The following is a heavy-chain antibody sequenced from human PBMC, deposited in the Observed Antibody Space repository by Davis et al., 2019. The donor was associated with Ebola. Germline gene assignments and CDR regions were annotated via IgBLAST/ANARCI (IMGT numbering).Heavy chain of an antibody. V-gene: IGHV1-18*01. D-gene: IGHD6-13*01. CDR1: GYTFTSYG. CDR2: ISAYNGNT. J-gene: IGHJ6*02. CDR3: ARDSRIAAAGTFYYYYYGMDV. Sequence: AASVKVSCKASGYTFTSYGISWVRQAPGQGLEWMGWISAYNGNTNYAQKLQGRVTMTTDTSTSTAYMELRSLRSDDTAVYYCARDSRIAAAGTFYYYYYGMDVWGQGTTVTVSS.